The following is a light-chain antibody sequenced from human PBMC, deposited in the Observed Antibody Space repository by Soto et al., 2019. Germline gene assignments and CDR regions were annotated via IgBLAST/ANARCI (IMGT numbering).Light chain of an antibody. V-gene: IGKV4-1*01. CDR1: QSVLYRSNNKNY. J-gene: IGKJ1*01. CDR3: QQYYTTPWT. Sequence: DIVMTQSPDSLAVSLGERAAINCKSSQSVLYRSNNKNYLAWYQQKPGQPPKLIIYWASTRESGVPDRFSGSGSGTDFTLAISSLQAEDVAVYYCQQYYTTPWTFGQGTKVEI. CDR2: WAS.